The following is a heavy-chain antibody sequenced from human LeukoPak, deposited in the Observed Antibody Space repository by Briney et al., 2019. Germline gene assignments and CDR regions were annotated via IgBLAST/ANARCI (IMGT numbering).Heavy chain of an antibody. D-gene: IGHD6-19*01. Sequence: GGSLRLSCAASGFSLSDAWMNWVRQAPGKGLEWVSSINWGSNHIYYADAVQGRFTISRDNAKNSLCLQMNSLRAEDTAIYYCARDNSGWSRDYWGQGTLVTVSS. CDR1: GFSLSDAW. CDR2: INWGSNHI. V-gene: IGHV3-21*06. J-gene: IGHJ4*02. CDR3: ARDNSGWSRDY.